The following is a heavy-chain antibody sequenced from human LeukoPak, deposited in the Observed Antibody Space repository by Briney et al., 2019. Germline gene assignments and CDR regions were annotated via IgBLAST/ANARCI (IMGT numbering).Heavy chain of an antibody. D-gene: IGHD6-13*01. CDR3: AIYSSSWHKFDP. Sequence: SETLSLTCTVSGGSISSYYWGWIRQPPGKGLEWIGSIYYSGSTYYNPSLKSRVTISVDTSKNQFSLKLSSVTAADTAVYYCAIYSSSWHKFDPWGQGTLVTVSS. V-gene: IGHV4-39*01. J-gene: IGHJ5*02. CDR2: IYYSGST. CDR1: GGSISSYY.